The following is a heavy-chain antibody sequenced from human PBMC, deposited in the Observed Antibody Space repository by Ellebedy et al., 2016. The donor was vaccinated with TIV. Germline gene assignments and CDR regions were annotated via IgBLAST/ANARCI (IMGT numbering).Heavy chain of an antibody. CDR1: GGSVRSGSYY. Sequence: MPSETLSLTCTVSGGSVRSGSYYWSWIRQPPGKELEWIGHIYDSGSTNHNPSLKSRVTISVDTSKNQFSLKLSSVTAADTAVYYCARAAQPNCSGGSCYRIDYWGQGTLVTVSS. V-gene: IGHV4-61*01. D-gene: IGHD2-15*01. J-gene: IGHJ4*02. CDR3: ARAAQPNCSGGSCYRIDY. CDR2: IYDSGST.